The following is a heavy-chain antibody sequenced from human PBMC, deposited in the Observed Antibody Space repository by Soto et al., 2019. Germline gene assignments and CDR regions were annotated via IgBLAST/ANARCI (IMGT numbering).Heavy chain of an antibody. J-gene: IGHJ4*02. D-gene: IGHD6-13*01. Sequence: SETLSLTCTVSGGSISSYYWSWIRQPPGKGLEWIGYIYYSGSTNYNPSLKSRVTISVDTSKNQFSLKLSSVTAADTAVYYCARGSSSWYFSDYWGQGTLVTVSS. CDR3: ARGSSSWYFSDY. CDR2: IYYSGST. V-gene: IGHV4-59*01. CDR1: GGSISSYY.